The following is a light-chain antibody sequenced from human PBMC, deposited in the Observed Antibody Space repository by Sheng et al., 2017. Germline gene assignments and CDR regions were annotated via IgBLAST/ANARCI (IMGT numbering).Light chain of an antibody. J-gene: IGKJ2*03. CDR3: QQYDSSPYS. V-gene: IGKV3-20*01. Sequence: EIVLTQSPGTLSLSPGERATLSCRASQSVSRSYLTWYQQKPGQAPRLLIFGASSRATGIPDRFSGSGSGTDFTLTISRLEPEDFAVYYCQQYDSSPYSFGQGTKLEIE. CDR1: QSVSRSY. CDR2: GAS.